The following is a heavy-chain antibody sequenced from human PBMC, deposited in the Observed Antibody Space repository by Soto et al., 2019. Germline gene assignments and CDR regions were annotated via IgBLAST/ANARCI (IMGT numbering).Heavy chain of an antibody. D-gene: IGHD6-13*01. CDR3: AKGFYSSGWYVWYSP. CDR1: GGSISGGGYY. CDR2: IYYSRTT. J-gene: IGHJ5*02. Sequence: SETLSPTGTLAGGSISGGGYYRSWILQHLGKSLKWIGYIYYSRTTYYNPSLKSRVVISVDTSKNQFSLNLSSVTAADTIVFYRAKGFYSSGWYVWYSPWGPGALVTVSS. V-gene: IGHV4-31*03.